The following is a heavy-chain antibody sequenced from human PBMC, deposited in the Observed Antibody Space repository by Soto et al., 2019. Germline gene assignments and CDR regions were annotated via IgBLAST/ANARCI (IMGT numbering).Heavy chain of an antibody. D-gene: IGHD2-15*01. J-gene: IGHJ4*02. Sequence: PAGTLRLTCAASGVTFSSNARSWVRKAPGKGLEWVSAISGSGGSTYYANSVKARFTISRDKSKNALYLQMYSLRAEDTAVYYSAKYCFVRYCSAFDYWGQGTLVTVSS. CDR2: ISGSGGST. V-gene: IGHV3-23*01. CDR1: GVTFSSNA. CDR3: AKYCFVRYCSAFDY.